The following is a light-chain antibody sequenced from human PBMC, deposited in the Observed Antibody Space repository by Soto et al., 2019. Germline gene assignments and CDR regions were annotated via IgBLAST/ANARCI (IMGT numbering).Light chain of an antibody. J-gene: IGKJ1*01. CDR2: WAS. V-gene: IGKV4-1*01. Sequence: DIVMTQSPDSLAVSLGERATINCKSSQSVLYSSNNKNYLAWYQQKQGQSPKLLMYWASTRESGVPDRVSGSGSETEFTLPSSSLQAQDVAVYYCQQYYSTPLWPFGQGPKVEIK. CDR3: QQYYSTPLWP. CDR1: QSVLYSSNNKNY.